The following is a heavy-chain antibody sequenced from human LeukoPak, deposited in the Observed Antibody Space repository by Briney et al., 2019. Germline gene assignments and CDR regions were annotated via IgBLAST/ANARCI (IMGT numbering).Heavy chain of an antibody. CDR1: GFTLSSYS. CDR3: GRGGYDMYD. V-gene: IGHV3-48*01. Sequence: GGSLRLSCAASGFTLSSYSMNWVRQAPGRGLEWVSYISSTSTIDYADSVKGRFIISRDNSRNTLYLQMNSLRAEDTAVYYCGRGGYDMYDWGQGTTVSVSS. D-gene: IGHD2-2*01. J-gene: IGHJ6*02. CDR2: ISSTSTI.